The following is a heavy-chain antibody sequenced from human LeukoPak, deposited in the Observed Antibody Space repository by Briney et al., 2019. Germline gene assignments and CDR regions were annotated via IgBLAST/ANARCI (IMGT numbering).Heavy chain of an antibody. D-gene: IGHD3-3*01. Sequence: GGSLRLSCAASISHFNSDPTYWVRQAPGRGLEYVSAISDNGVATYYANSVKGRFTISRDNSKNTLYLDMGSLRVEDMAVYYCARGWSGTSVWGQGTMVTVSS. CDR1: ISHFNSDP. CDR3: ARGWSGTSV. V-gene: IGHV3-64*01. J-gene: IGHJ3*01. CDR2: ISDNGVAT.